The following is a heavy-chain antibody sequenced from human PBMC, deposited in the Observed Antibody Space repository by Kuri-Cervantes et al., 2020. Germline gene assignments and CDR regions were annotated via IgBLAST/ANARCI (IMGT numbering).Heavy chain of an antibody. CDR2: ISAYNGNT. J-gene: IGHJ4*02. V-gene: IGHV1-18*01. Sequence: ASVKVSCKASGYTFTSYGISWVRQAPGQGLEWMGWISAYNGNTNYAQKLQGRVTMTTDTSTSTAYMELRSLRSDDTAVYCCARDQAGMITFGGVIVIPYDYWGQGTLVTVSS. CDR3: ARDQAGMITFGGVIVIPYDY. D-gene: IGHD3-16*02. CDR1: GYTFTSYG.